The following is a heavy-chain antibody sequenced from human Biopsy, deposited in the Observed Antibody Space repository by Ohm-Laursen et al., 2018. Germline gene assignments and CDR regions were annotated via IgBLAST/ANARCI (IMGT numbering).Heavy chain of an antibody. CDR1: GFTFSSYG. V-gene: IGHV3-33*01. CDR3: ARDGAAGYGLDV. CDR2: IWYDGSRQ. J-gene: IGHJ6*02. Sequence: SLRLSCAASGFTFSSYGMHWVRQAPGKGLEWVAVIWYDGSRQYYADSVKGRFTISRDNSKNTLYLQMNSLRAEDTTVYYCARDGAAGYGLDVWGQGTTVTVSS. D-gene: IGHD6-25*01.